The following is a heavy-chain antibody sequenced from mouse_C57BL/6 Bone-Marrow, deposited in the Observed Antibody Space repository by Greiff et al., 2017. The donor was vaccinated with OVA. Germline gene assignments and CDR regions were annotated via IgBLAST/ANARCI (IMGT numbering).Heavy chain of an antibody. J-gene: IGHJ1*03. CDR2: INPNNGGT. V-gene: IGHV1-26*01. Sequence: VQLKDSGPELVKPGASVKISCKASGYTFTDYYMNWVKQSHGKSLEWIGDINPNNGGTSYNQKFKGKATLTVDKSSSTAYMELRSLTSEDSAVYYCARDYYGSSWYFDVWGTGTTVTVSS. D-gene: IGHD1-1*01. CDR1: GYTFTDYY. CDR3: ARDYYGSSWYFDV.